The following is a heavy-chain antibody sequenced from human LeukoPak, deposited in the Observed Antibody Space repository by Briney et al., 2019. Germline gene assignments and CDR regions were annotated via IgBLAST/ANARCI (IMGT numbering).Heavy chain of an antibody. CDR2: INPNSGGT. J-gene: IGHJ1*01. Sequence: ASVKVSCKASGYTFTAYYMHWVRQAPGQGLEWMGWINPNSGGTNYAQKFQGRVTMTRDTSISTAYMELSRLRSDDTAVYYCARQWLGPKYFQHWGQGTLVTVSS. D-gene: IGHD6-19*01. V-gene: IGHV1-2*02. CDR3: ARQWLGPKYFQH. CDR1: GYTFTAYY.